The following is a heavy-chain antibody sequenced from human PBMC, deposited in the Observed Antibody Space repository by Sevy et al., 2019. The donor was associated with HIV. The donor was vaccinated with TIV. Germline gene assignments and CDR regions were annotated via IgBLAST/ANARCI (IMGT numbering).Heavy chain of an antibody. CDR3: AIDPRDGGDY. CDR2: ISTGSTTI. Sequence: GGSLRLSCAASGFIFSSYSMNWVRQAPGKGLEWISYISTGSTTIYYADSVKGRFTVSRENARSSLFLQMNSLRDEDTAVYYCAIDPRDGGDYWGQGTLVTVSS. J-gene: IGHJ4*02. CDR1: GFIFSSYS. V-gene: IGHV3-48*02. D-gene: IGHD3-16*01.